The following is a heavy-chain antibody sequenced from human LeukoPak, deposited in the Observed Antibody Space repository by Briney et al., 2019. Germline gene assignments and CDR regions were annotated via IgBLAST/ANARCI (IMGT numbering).Heavy chain of an antibody. D-gene: IGHD3-10*01. CDR2: NSAYNGNT. Sequence: ASVKLSCEASGYTSSSYGISCGPDAPGQGLECMVWNSAYNGNTNYTQKPQGRDTMTTDTSTTTAYMELRSLRSDDTAVYYCSRENYGSGSYYVRDFDYWGQGTLVTVSS. V-gene: IGHV1-18*04. J-gene: IGHJ4*02. CDR1: GYTSSSYG. CDR3: SRENYGSGSYYVRDFDY.